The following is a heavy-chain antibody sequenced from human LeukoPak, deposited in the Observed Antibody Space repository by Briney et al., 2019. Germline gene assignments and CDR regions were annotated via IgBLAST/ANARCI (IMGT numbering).Heavy chain of an antibody. V-gene: IGHV3-21*01. CDR1: GFTFSSYS. Sequence: GGSLRLSCAASGFTFSSYSMNWVRQAPGNGLEWVSSISSSSSYIYYADSVKGRFTISRDNAKNSLYLQMNSLRAEDTAVYYCARVPSAGATSSDDYWGQGTLVTVSS. CDR3: ARVPSAGATSSDDY. CDR2: ISSSSSYI. J-gene: IGHJ4*02. D-gene: IGHD1-26*01.